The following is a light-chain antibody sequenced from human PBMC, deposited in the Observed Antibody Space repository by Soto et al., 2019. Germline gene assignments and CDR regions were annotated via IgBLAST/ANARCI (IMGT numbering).Light chain of an antibody. CDR3: VLYMALPV. CDR2: STN. J-gene: IGLJ2*01. CDR1: SGSVSTSYY. V-gene: IGLV8-61*01. Sequence: QAVVTQEPSFSVSPGGTVTLTCGLSSGSVSTSYYPSWYQQTPGQAPRTLIYSTNTRSSGVPDRFSGSILGNKAALTITGAQADDESDYYCVLYMALPVFGGGTKLTVL.